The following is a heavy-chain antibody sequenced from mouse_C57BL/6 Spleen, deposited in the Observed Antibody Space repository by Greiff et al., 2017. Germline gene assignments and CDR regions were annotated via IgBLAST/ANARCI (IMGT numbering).Heavy chain of an antibody. V-gene: IGHV1-80*01. CDR3: ARELLYYAMDY. J-gene: IGHJ4*01. Sequence: QVQLQQSGAELVKPGASVKISCKASGYAFSSYWMNWVKQRPGKGLEWIGQIYPGDGDTNYNGKFKGKATLTADKSSSTAYMQLSSLTSEDSAVYFCARELLYYAMDYWGQGTSVTVSS. CDR2: IYPGDGDT. D-gene: IGHD1-3*01. CDR1: GYAFSSYW.